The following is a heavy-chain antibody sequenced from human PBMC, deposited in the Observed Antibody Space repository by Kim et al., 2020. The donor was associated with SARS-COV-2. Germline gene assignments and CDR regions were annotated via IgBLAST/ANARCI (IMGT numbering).Heavy chain of an antibody. J-gene: IGHJ4*02. V-gene: IGHV3-23*01. CDR3: AKGAAVPFFFDY. D-gene: IGHD2-15*01. Sequence: YDAVAVKCRFTISRDKSTHTLCLQMNNPRDEDTAVYYCAKGAAVPFFFDYWGQGTLVTVSS.